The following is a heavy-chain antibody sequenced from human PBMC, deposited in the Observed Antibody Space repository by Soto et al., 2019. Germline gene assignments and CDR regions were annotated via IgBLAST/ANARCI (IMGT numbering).Heavy chain of an antibody. CDR2: INPNSGGT. D-gene: IGHD2-2*02. Sequence: ASVKVSCKASGYTFTGYYMHWVRQAPGQGLEWMGWINPNSGGTNYAQKFQGWVTMTRDTSISTAYMELSRLRSDDTAVYYCARDHCSSTSCYTEYYFDYWGQGTLVIVSA. J-gene: IGHJ4*02. CDR3: ARDHCSSTSCYTEYYFDY. V-gene: IGHV1-2*04. CDR1: GYTFTGYY.